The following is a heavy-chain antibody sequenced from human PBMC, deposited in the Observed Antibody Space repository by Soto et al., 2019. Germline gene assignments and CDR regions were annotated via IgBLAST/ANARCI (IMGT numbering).Heavy chain of an antibody. CDR2: ITWNSRVL. J-gene: IGHJ4*02. V-gene: IGHV3-9*01. D-gene: IGHD3-3*01. CDR3: AKGRYDFWSPYYFDS. Sequence: PGGFLRLACVGTGLNFDDFAMHWVRQAPGKGVEWVSGITWNSRVLAYADSVKGRFTISRDNARNSLYLQMDSLRDEDTALYYCAKGRYDFWSPYYFDSWGQGTLVTVS. CDR1: GLNFDDFA.